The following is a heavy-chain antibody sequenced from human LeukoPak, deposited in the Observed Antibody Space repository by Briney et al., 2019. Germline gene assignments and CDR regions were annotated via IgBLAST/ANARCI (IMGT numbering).Heavy chain of an antibody. V-gene: IGHV3-23*01. CDR3: AKAPPYKHYFDY. CDR1: GLTSGIYA. CDR2: FSGGGDS. Sequence: PGGSLRLSCAASGLTSGIYAMSWVRQAPGKGLEWVSAFSGGGDSFYADSVRGRFSISADKSKNILYLQMNSLRVEDTAVYYCAKAPPYKHYFDYWGQGTLVTVSS. D-gene: IGHD1-1*01. J-gene: IGHJ4*02.